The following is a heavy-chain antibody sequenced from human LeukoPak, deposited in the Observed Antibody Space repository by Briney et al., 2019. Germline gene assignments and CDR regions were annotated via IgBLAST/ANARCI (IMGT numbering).Heavy chain of an antibody. V-gene: IGHV4-34*01. CDR3: ARGGTAGYCSGGSCYSGWWAFDY. CDR1: GGSFSGYY. CDR2: INHSGST. D-gene: IGHD2-15*01. Sequence: SETLSLTCAVYGGSFSGYYWSWIRQPPGKGLEWIGEINHSGSTNYNPSLKSRVTISVDTSKNQFSLKLSSVTAADTAVYYCARGGTAGYCSGGSCYSGWWAFDYWGQGTLVTVSS. J-gene: IGHJ4*02.